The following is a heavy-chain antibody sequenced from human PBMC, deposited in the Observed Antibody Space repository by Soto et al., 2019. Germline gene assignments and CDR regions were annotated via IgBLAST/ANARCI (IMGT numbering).Heavy chain of an antibody. D-gene: IGHD3-3*01. J-gene: IGHJ6*02. CDR1: GFSLSDYA. V-gene: IGHV3-48*02. CDR3: ARIKLVEWFFINVDVYDMDV. Sequence: GGSLRPSCVASGFSLSDYAVNWVRQAPGKGLEWVSFISSDSRTKYYADSVEGRFTVSRDNARNSVSLQMDSLRDEDAAVYYCARIKLVEWFFINVDVYDMDVWGQGTPVTVSS. CDR2: ISSDSRTK.